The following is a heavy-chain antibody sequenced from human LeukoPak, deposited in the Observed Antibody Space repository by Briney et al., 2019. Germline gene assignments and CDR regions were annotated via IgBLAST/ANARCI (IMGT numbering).Heavy chain of an antibody. J-gene: IGHJ4*02. CDR2: IIPIFGAA. Sequence: SVKVSCKASGGTFSSYAISWVRQAPGQGLEWMGGIIPIFGAANYAQKFQGRVTITTDESTSTAYMELSSLRSEDTAVYYCARDYSSGYYYAPFDYWGQGTLVTVSS. V-gene: IGHV1-69*05. D-gene: IGHD3-22*01. CDR3: ARDYSSGYYYAPFDY. CDR1: GGTFSSYA.